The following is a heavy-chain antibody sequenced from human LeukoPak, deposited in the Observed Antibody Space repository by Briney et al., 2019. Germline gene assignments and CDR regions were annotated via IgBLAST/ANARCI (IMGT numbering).Heavy chain of an antibody. CDR3: ARGVSFNWFDP. V-gene: IGHV4-59*11. D-gene: IGHD2-2*01. J-gene: IGHJ5*02. CDR1: GGSISGHY. Sequence: SETLSLTCTVSGGSISGHYGTWIRQPPGKGLEWVGYINYSGTATYNPSLKSRVTISLDTSKSQLSLKVRSVTAADTAVYYCARGVSFNWFDPWGQGTLVIVSS. CDR2: INYSGTA.